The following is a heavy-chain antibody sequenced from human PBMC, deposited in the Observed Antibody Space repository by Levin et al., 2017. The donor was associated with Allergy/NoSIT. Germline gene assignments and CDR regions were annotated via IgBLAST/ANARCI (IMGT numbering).Heavy chain of an antibody. CDR3: ARDAAVVGTYWYFDL. J-gene: IGHJ2*01. Sequence: GGSLRLSCESSGFTFSTYNFNWVRQAPGKGQEWVSYISSDSKTVYYADSVRGRFTISRDNGKNSLYLQMNSLRDEDTAVYYCARDAAVVGTYWYFDLWGRGTVVTVSS. D-gene: IGHD4-23*01. CDR2: ISSDSKTV. CDR1: GFTFSTYN. V-gene: IGHV3-48*02.